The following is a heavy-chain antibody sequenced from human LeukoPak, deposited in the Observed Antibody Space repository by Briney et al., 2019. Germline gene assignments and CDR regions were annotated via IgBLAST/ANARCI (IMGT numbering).Heavy chain of an antibody. J-gene: IGHJ6*03. D-gene: IGHD4-17*01. CDR1: GGSMSSYY. CDR3: ARNTYGDYDGYYYYYMDV. Sequence: SETLSLTCSVSGGSMSSYYWSWIRQSPGKGLEWIGYIYHSGSTDYNPSLKSRVTISVDTSKNQFSLKLSSVTAADTAVYYCARNTYGDYDGYYYYYMDVWGKGTTVTVSS. V-gene: IGHV4-59*01. CDR2: IYHSGST.